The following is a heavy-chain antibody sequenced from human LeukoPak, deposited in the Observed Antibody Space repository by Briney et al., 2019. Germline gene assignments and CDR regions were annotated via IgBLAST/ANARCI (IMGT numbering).Heavy chain of an antibody. V-gene: IGHV3-66*01. CDR1: GFTVSSNY. CDR2: IYSGGST. D-gene: IGHD3-16*01. J-gene: IGHJ3*02. CDR3: ARGQPFYHDLFDI. Sequence: GGSLRLSCAASGFTVSSNYMSWVRQAPGKGLEWVSVIYSGGSTYYADSVKGRFTISRDNSKNTLYLQMNSLRAEDTAVYYCARGQPFYHDLFDIWGQGTMVTVSS.